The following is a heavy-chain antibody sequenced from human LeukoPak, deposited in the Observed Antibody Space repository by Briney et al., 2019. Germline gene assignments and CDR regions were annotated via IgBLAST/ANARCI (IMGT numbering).Heavy chain of an antibody. J-gene: IGHJ6*02. V-gene: IGHV6-1*01. CDR2: TYYRSKWYN. CDR1: EDTVSSNYVA. CDR3: ARDPAGMDV. Sequence: PSQTLSLTCAISEDTVSSNYVAWNWIRQSPSRGLEWLGRTYYRSKWYNDYAISVKSRIAINADTSKNQFSLQLTSVTPEDTAVYYCARDPAGMDVWGQGTTVTVSS.